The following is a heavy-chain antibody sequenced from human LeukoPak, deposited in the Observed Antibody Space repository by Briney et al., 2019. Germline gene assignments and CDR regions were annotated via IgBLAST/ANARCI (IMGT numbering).Heavy chain of an antibody. CDR2: INHSGST. V-gene: IGHV4-34*01. D-gene: IGHD3-10*01. CDR1: GGSFSGYY. Sequence: SETLSLTCAVYGGSFSGYYWSWIRQPPGKGLEWIGEINHSGSTNYNPSLKSRVTISVDTSKNQFSLKLSSVTAADTAVYYCARYYYGSGNHWGQGTLVTVSS. J-gene: IGHJ4*02. CDR3: ARYYYGSGNH.